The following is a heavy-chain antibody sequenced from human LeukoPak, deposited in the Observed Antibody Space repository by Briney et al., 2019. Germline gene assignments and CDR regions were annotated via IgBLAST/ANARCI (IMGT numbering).Heavy chain of an antibody. CDR1: GYTFTGYY. Sequence: ASVKVSCKASGYTFTGYYMHWVRQAPGQGLEWMGWINPNSGGTNYAQKFQGRVTMTRDTSISTAYMELSRLRSDDTAVYYCARGRVVVPAAMESPWGQGTLVTVSS. CDR2: INPNSGGT. CDR3: ARGRVVVPAAMESP. D-gene: IGHD2-2*01. V-gene: IGHV1-2*02. J-gene: IGHJ5*02.